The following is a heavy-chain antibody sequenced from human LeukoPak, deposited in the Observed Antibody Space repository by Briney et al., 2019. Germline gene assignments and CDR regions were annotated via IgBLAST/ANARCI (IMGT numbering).Heavy chain of an antibody. CDR2: IVVGSGKT. CDR3: AASPGYYDSSGYSYYFDY. J-gene: IGHJ4*02. V-gene: IGHV1-58*01. D-gene: IGHD3-22*01. Sequence: SVKVSCKASGFTFTSSAVQWVRHARGQSLEWIGWIVVGSGKTNYAQKFQERVTITRDMSTSTAYMELSSLRSEDTAVYYCAASPGYYDSSGYSYYFDYWGQGTLVTVSS. CDR1: GFTFTSSA.